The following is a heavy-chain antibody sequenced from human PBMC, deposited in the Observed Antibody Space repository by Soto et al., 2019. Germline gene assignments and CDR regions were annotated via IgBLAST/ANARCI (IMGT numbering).Heavy chain of an antibody. Sequence: SETLSLTCAVYVGSFNGYYWSWIRQRPGKGLEWIGEINDRGSTNYNPSLKSRVTISVDTSKNQFSLKLSSVTAADTAVYYCARTCSGGSCSSYFDYWGQGTLVTVSS. CDR3: ARTCSGGSCSSYFDY. CDR2: INDRGST. J-gene: IGHJ4*02. D-gene: IGHD2-15*01. V-gene: IGHV4-34*01. CDR1: VGSFNGYY.